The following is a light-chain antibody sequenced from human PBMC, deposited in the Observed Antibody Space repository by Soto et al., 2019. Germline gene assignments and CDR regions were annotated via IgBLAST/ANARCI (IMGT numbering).Light chain of an antibody. Sequence: VLTQSPGTLSLSPGERATISCRASQSINSSYLAWYQHKPGQAPRLLFYGASSRATGIPHRFSGSASGTDFTLTISRLEPEDCGVYYCQQYGSSLFTFGPGTKVDFK. V-gene: IGKV3-20*01. J-gene: IGKJ3*01. CDR1: QSINSSY. CDR2: GAS. CDR3: QQYGSSLFT.